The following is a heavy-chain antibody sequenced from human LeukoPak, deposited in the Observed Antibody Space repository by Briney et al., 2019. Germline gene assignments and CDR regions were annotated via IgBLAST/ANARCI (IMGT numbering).Heavy chain of an antibody. D-gene: IGHD5-12*01. CDR1: GYTFSSYW. V-gene: IGHV5-51*01. Sequence: GESLKISCKGSGYTFSSYWIGWVRQMPGKGLEWMGIIYPGDSDTRYSPSLQGQVAISVDTSIGTAYLQWSSLKASDTAIYYCARQDDYRLDYWGQGTLITVSS. CDR2: IYPGDSDT. J-gene: IGHJ4*02. CDR3: ARQDDYRLDY.